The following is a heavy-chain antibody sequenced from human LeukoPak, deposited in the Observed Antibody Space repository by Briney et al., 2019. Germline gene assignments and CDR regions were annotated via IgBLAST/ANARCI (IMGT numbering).Heavy chain of an antibody. J-gene: IGHJ4*02. V-gene: IGHV3-21*01. CDR2: MSGNSIYI. CDR1: GFTFSTYS. D-gene: IGHD3-10*01. CDR3: TRDALFGSGRTHLDF. Sequence: GGSLRLSCAASGFTFSTYSMNWVRQAPGKGLEWVSSMSGNSIYIYYADSVKGRFTVSRDNAKNSLSLQMNSLNVDDTGVYFCTRDALFGSGRTHLDFWSQGTLVSVSS.